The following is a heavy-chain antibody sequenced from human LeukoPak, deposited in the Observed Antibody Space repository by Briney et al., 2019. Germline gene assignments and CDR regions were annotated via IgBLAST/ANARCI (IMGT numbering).Heavy chain of an antibody. Sequence: AGGSLRLSCAASGFTFSSYGMHWVRQAPGKGLEWVAVISYDGSNKYYADSVKGRFTISRDNSKNTLYLQMNSLRAEDTAVYYCAKAKGPTTVSYWYFDLWGRGTLVTVSS. D-gene: IGHD4-17*01. CDR3: AKAKGPTTVSYWYFDL. CDR1: GFTFSSYG. V-gene: IGHV3-30*18. J-gene: IGHJ2*01. CDR2: ISYDGSNK.